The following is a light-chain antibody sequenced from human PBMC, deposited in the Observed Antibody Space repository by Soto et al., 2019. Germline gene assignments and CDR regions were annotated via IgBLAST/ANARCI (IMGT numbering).Light chain of an antibody. CDR2: GAS. V-gene: IGKV3-15*01. J-gene: IGKJ2*01. CDR1: QSVSSN. Sequence: EIVMTQSPATLSVSPGERATLSCRASQSVSSNLAWYQQKPGQAPRLLIYGASTRSTGIPARFSGSGSGTEFTLTISSLQSEDFAVYYCHQYNNMPPYTFGKGTKMEIK. CDR3: HQYNNMPPYT.